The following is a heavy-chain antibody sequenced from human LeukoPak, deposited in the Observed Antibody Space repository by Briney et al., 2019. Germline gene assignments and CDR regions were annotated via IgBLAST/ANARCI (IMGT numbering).Heavy chain of an antibody. CDR1: GFTFSSYA. V-gene: IGHV3-23*01. CDR2: ISGSGGST. CDR3: AKDASTIAEVIAQPDY. D-gene: IGHD2-21*01. Sequence: QAGGSLRLSCAASGFTFSSYAMSWVRQAPGKGLEWVSAISGSGGSTYYADSVKGRFTISRSNSKNTVYLQMNSLRVEDTAVYYCAKDASTIAEVIAQPDYWGQGTLATVSS. J-gene: IGHJ4*02.